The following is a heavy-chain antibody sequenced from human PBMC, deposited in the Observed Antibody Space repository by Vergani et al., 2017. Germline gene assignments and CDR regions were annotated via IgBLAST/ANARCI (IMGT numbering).Heavy chain of an antibody. CDR2: ISYDGSNK. J-gene: IGHJ6*03. CDR1: GFTFSSYG. Sequence: QVQLVESGGGVVQPGRSLRLSCAASGFTFSSYGMHWVRQAPGKGLEWVAVISYDGSNKYYADSVKGRFTISRDNSKNTLYLQMNSLRAEDTAVYYCANDGIAVAGTCYYYYMDVWGKGTTVTVSS. V-gene: IGHV3-30*18. D-gene: IGHD6-19*01. CDR3: ANDGIAVAGTCYYYYMDV.